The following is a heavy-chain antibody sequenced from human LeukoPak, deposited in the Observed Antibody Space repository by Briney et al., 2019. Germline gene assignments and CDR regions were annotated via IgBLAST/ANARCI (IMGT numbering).Heavy chain of an antibody. J-gene: IGHJ4*02. D-gene: IGHD6-13*01. Sequence: ASVKVSCKASGGTFSSYAISWVRQAPGQGLEWMGWISAYNGNTNYAQKLQGRVTMTTDTSTSTAYMELRSLRSDDTAVYYCARDKTTRNIAAAGTNYWGQGTLVTVSS. CDR1: GGTFSSYA. CDR2: ISAYNGNT. CDR3: ARDKTTRNIAAAGTNY. V-gene: IGHV1-18*01.